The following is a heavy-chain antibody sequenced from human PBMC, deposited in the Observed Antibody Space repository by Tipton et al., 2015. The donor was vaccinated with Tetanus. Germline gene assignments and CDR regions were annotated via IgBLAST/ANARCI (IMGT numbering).Heavy chain of an antibody. D-gene: IGHD3-10*01. CDR2: ISYKGST. V-gene: IGHV4-39*01. J-gene: IGHJ4*02. Sequence: TLSLTCIDSGGSISSSSSYWGWIRQPPGKGLEWIGSISYKGSTYYNPSLKSRVTMSVDTSKNQFSLRLRSVTAADTAVFYCAGLYYYDSASYPLYWGQGTLVTVSS. CDR3: AGLYYYDSASYPLY. CDR1: GGSISSSSSY.